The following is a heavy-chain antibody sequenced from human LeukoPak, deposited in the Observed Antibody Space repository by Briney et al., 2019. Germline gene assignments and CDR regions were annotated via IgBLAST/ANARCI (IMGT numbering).Heavy chain of an antibody. CDR3: ARDPYSGSYGNEYYYYMDV. CDR1: GFTFSTYS. CDR2: IDSRGTTV. J-gene: IGHJ6*03. Sequence: GGSLRLSCAASGFTFSTYSMNWVRQAPGKGLEWVSYIDSRGTTVYYADSVKGRFTISRDNARNSLSLQMNSLRAEDTAVYYCARDPYSGSYGNEYYYYMDVWGKGTTVTISS. V-gene: IGHV3-48*04. D-gene: IGHD1-26*01.